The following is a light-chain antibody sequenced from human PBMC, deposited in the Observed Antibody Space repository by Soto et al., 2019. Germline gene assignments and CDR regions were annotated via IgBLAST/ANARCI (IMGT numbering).Light chain of an antibody. Sequence: QTVVTQESSFSVSPGGTVTLTCGLISGSVSTANNPNWYQQTPGQAPRTLIYSTTARSSGVPDRFSGSILGNKAALTISGAQADDESDYYCALLMGNGVSVFGTGTKVTVL. CDR3: ALLMGNGVSV. J-gene: IGLJ1*01. CDR1: SGSVSTANN. CDR2: STT. V-gene: IGLV8-61*01.